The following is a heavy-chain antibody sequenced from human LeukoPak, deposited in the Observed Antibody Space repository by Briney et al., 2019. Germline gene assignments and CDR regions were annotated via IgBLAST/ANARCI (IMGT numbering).Heavy chain of an antibody. CDR1: GDPISSYY. V-gene: IGHV4-59*08. J-gene: IGHJ6*02. CDR3: ARRARRDYYGMDV. CDR2: IYYSGST. Sequence: SETLSLTCTVSGDPISSYYWSWIRQPPGKGLEWIGYIYYSGSTNYNPSLKSRVTMSIDTSTNQFSLKLSSVAAADTAVYYCARRARRDYYGMDVWGQGTTVTVSS.